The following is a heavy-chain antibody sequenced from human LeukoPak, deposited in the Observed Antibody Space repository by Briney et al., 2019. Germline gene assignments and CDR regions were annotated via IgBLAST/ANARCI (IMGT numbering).Heavy chain of an antibody. CDR1: GFTFSFYW. Sequence: PGGSLRLSCASSGFTFSFYWMHWVRQAPGKGLVWVSRINNDGRSTSYAGSVKGRFTISRDNAKNTLYLQMNNLRAEDTAVYYCARDNEFCTGGTCRLDYWGQGALDTVSS. V-gene: IGHV3-74*01. CDR3: ARDNEFCTGGTCRLDY. J-gene: IGHJ4*02. CDR2: INNDGRST. D-gene: IGHD2-15*01.